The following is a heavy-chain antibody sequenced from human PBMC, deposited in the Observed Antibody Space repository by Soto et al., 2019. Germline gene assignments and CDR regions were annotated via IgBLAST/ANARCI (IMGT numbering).Heavy chain of an antibody. CDR2: IIPIVDRA. Sequence: QVQLVQSGAEVKKPGSSVRVSCKASGGTFSTYTISWVRQAPGQGLEWMGRIIPIVDRANYAQKFQGRVTITADKSTHTAYMELSSLRSDDTAVYYCARDLAITVPAPMGYWGQGTRVTVSS. D-gene: IGHD2-2*01. CDR1: GGTFSTYT. J-gene: IGHJ4*02. V-gene: IGHV1-69*08. CDR3: ARDLAITVPAPMGY.